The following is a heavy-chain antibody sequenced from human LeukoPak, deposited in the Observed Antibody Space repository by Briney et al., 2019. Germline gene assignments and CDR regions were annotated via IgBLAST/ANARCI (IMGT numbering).Heavy chain of an antibody. CDR1: GYTFTSYY. J-gene: IGHJ4*02. Sequence: GASVKVSCKASGYTFTSYYMHWVRQAPGQGLEWMGIINPSGGSTSYAQKFQGRVTMTRDTSTSTVYMELSSLRSEDTAVYYCARETRYYDFWSGLNTQYYFDYWGQGTLVTVSS. CDR3: ARETRYYDFWSGLNTQYYFDY. D-gene: IGHD3-3*01. CDR2: INPSGGST. V-gene: IGHV1-46*01.